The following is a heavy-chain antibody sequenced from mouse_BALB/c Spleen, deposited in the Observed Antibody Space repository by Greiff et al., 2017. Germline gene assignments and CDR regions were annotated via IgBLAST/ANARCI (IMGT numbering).Heavy chain of an antibody. CDR3: TREGYGNYDYAMDY. CDR2: INPSNGGT. D-gene: IGHD2-10*02. V-gene: IGHV1S81*02. CDR1: GYTFTSYY. J-gene: IGHJ4*01. Sequence: QVQLKQSGAELVKPGASVKLSCKASGYTFTSYYMYWVKQRPGQGLEWIGEINPSNGGTNFNEKFKSKATLTVDKSSSTAYMQLSSLTSEDSAVYYCTREGYGNYDYAMDYWGQGTSVTVSS.